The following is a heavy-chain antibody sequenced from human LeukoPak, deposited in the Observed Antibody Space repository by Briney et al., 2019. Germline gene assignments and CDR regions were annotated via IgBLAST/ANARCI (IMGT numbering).Heavy chain of an antibody. CDR1: GFTFSSYA. CDR2: ITDSGGNT. D-gene: IGHD2-8*01. CDR3: ARAGHCTNGICYTADFDY. J-gene: IGHJ4*02. V-gene: IGHV3-23*01. Sequence: GGSLRLSCAASGFTFSSYAMSWVRQAAGKGLEWVSAITDSGGNTYYAAPVKGRFTISRDNSKNTLYLQMNSLRVEDTAVYYCARAGHCTNGICYTADFDYWGQGTLVTVSS.